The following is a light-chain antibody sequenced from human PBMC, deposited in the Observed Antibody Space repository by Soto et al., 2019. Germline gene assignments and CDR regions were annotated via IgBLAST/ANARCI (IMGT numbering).Light chain of an antibody. CDR1: QSISST. CDR2: GVS. CDR3: QKYNDWPPSWT. J-gene: IGKJ1*01. V-gene: IGKV3-15*01. Sequence: EIVMTQSPATLSVSPGERVTLSCRASQSISSTLAWHQQRPGQAPRLLIYGVSTRATGIPASFSCSGSGTEFPLTISSLQSEVFAVYYCQKYNDWPPSWTFGQGTKVDIK.